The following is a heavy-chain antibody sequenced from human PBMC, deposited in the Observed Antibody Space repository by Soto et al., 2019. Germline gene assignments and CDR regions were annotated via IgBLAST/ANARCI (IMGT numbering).Heavy chain of an antibody. D-gene: IGHD6-13*01. CDR2: IHYSGTT. CDR1: GGSMRNYV. Sequence: SVTLPLTCTVSGGSMRNYVWTWIRQPPGKGLGWIGYIHYSGTTSFFPSYNPSLRSRVTISEDTSKNQFSLKLLSVTTADTAVYFCAAGEASSRNLAPYYLDFWGQGTLVTVSS. V-gene: IGHV4-59*01. CDR3: AAGEASSRNLAPYYLDF. J-gene: IGHJ4*02.